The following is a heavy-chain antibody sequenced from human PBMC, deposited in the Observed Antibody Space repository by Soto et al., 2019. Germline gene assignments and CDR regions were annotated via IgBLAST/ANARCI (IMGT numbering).Heavy chain of an antibody. V-gene: IGHV3-7*01. Sequence: PGGSLRLSCAASGFTFSSYAMHWVRQAPGKGLEWVANIKQDGSEKYYVDSVKGRFTISRDNAKNSLYLQMNSLRAEDTAVYYCARSMGYYDSSGTLDYWGQGTLVTVSS. CDR2: IKQDGSEK. J-gene: IGHJ4*02. CDR1: GFTFSSYA. CDR3: ARSMGYYDSSGTLDY. D-gene: IGHD3-22*01.